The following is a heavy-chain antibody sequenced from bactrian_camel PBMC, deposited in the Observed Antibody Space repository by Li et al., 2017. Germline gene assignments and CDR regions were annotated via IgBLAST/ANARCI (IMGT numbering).Heavy chain of an antibody. CDR3: AATGRSGGSCQTGAYLQY. J-gene: IGHJ4*01. Sequence: VQLVDSGGGSVQAGGSLRLSCVVSERSTRNYCLAWFRQAPGKEREGVAAFYTGGGSMWYAASVKGRFTISQDNTKNTLYLQMMNLKPEDTALYTCAATGRSGGSCQTGAYLQYWGQGTQVTVS. CDR1: ERSTRNYC. CDR2: FYTGGGSM. D-gene: IGHD6*01. V-gene: IGHV3S1*01.